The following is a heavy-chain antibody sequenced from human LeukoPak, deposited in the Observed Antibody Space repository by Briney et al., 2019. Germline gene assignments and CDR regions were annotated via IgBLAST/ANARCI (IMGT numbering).Heavy chain of an antibody. CDR3: AKGTATFDY. D-gene: IGHD2-21*02. V-gene: IGHV3-30*02. Sequence: PAGSLTLSCSASGFTFSSYAMHWVRQAPGQGLEWVTFIRGGGTNKYYEDSVKGRFTISRYNSKNTLYLQMNSLRPEDTAVYYCAKGTATFDYWGQGTLVTVSS. CDR1: GFTFSSYA. CDR2: IRGGGTNK. J-gene: IGHJ4*02.